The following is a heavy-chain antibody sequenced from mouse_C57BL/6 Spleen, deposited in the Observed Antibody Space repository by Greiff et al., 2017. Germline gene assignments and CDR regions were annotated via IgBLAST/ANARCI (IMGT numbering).Heavy chain of an antibody. Sequence: EVQLQQSGAELVKPGASVKLSCTASGFNIKDYYMHWVKQRTEQGLEWIGRIDPEDGETKYAPKFQGKATITADTSSNTANLQLSSLTAEYTSVYYFARSRGTTVGDYWGQGTTLTVSS. CDR2: IDPEDGET. J-gene: IGHJ2*01. V-gene: IGHV14-2*01. CDR1: GFNIKDYY. D-gene: IGHD1-1*01. CDR3: ARSRGTTVGDY.